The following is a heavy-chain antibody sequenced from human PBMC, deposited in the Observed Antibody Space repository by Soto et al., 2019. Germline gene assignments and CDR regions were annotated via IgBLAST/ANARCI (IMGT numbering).Heavy chain of an antibody. V-gene: IGHV5-51*01. CDR2: IYPGDSDT. CDR1: GYSFTSYW. CDR3: ARHRQLELSPLGSFDI. Sequence: GESLKISCKGSGYSFTSYWIGWVRQMPGKGLEWMGIIYPGDSDTRYSPSFQGQVTISADKSISTAYLQWSSLKASDTAMYYCARHRQLELSPLGSFDIWGQGTMVTVSS. J-gene: IGHJ3*02. D-gene: IGHD3-16*02.